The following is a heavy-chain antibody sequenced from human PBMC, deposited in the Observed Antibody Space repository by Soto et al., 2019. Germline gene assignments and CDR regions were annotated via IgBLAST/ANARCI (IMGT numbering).Heavy chain of an antibody. V-gene: IGHV3-23*01. J-gene: IGHJ3*02. CDR1: GFTFSDYA. Sequence: EVQLLESGGGVVQPGGSLRLSCAASGFTFSDYAMSWVRQTPGKGLQWVSGVGGSDDDKHYADSVRGRFIVSRDNSKNTLYLQMNRLRADDTAIYYCANDATSFNGVWAPFAMWGQGTEVTVSS. CDR2: VGGSDDDK. CDR3: ANDATSFNGVWAPFAM. D-gene: IGHD2-8*01.